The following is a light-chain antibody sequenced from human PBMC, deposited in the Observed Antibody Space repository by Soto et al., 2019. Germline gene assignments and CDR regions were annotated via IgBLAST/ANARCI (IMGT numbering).Light chain of an antibody. V-gene: IGKV1-5*01. CDR3: QQHNSSPWT. Sequence: DIQMTQSPSTLSASVGDRVTITCRASQSISDWLAWYQQRPGKAPKLLIYDASSLESGVPSRFSGSGSGTDFTLTITSLQPDDFGTYYCQQHNSSPWTFGQGTKVDIK. CDR1: QSISDW. CDR2: DAS. J-gene: IGKJ1*01.